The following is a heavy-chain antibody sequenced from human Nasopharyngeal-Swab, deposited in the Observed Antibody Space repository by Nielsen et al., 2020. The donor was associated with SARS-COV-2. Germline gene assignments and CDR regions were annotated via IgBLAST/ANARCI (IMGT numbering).Heavy chain of an antibody. V-gene: IGHV3-23*01. Sequence: GGSLRLSCAASGFTFSNYAMSWVRQAPGKGLEWVSGISLSGGGTYYADSVKGRFTISRDNSKDTLNLQMPSLGAEDTGIYYCAKGRTYCSGTSCFSFDSWGQGTMVTVSS. CDR1: GFTFSNYA. D-gene: IGHD2-2*01. J-gene: IGHJ4*02. CDR2: ISLSGGGT. CDR3: AKGRTYCSGTSCFSFDS.